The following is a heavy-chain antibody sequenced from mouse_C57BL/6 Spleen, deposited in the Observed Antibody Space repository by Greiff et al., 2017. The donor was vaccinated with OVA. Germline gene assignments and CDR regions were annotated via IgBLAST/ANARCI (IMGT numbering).Heavy chain of an antibody. J-gene: IGHJ1*03. D-gene: IGHD3-3*01. CDR1: GFTFSDYG. CDR2: ISSGSSTI. CDR3: VRGDFYWYFDV. Sequence: EVKVVESGGGLVKPGGSLKLSCAASGFTFSDYGMHWVRQSPEKGLEWVAYISSGSSTIYYADTVKGRFTISRDNAKNTLFLQMTSLRSEDTAMYYCVRGDFYWYFDVWGTGTTVTVSS. V-gene: IGHV5-17*01.